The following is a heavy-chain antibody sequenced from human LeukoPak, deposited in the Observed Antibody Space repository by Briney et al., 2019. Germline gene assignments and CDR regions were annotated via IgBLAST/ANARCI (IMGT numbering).Heavy chain of an antibody. CDR3: ARHPSTTYYYDSSGYYYVLFAAFDI. CDR1: GGSFSGYY. CDR2: INHSGST. J-gene: IGHJ3*02. D-gene: IGHD3-22*01. Sequence: ETLSLTCAVYGGSFSGYYWSWIRQPPGKGLEWIGEINHSGSTNYNPSLKSRVTISVDTSKNQFSLKLSSVTAADTAVYYCARHPSTTYYYDSSGYYYVLFAAFDIWGQGTMVTVSS. V-gene: IGHV4-34*01.